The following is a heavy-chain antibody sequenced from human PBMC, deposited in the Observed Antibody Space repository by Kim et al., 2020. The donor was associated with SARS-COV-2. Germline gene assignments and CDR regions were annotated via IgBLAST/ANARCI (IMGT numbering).Heavy chain of an antibody. CDR3: ARYYGDSAHYGMDV. J-gene: IGHJ6*02. Sequence: AQKLQGRVTMTTDTSTSTAYMELRSLSSDDTAVYYCARYYGDSAHYGMDVWGQGTTVTVSS. D-gene: IGHD4-17*01. V-gene: IGHV1-18*01.